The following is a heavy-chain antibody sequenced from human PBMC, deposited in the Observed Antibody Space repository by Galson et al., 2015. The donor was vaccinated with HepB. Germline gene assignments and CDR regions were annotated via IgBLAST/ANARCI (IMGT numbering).Heavy chain of an antibody. V-gene: IGHV1-18*01. D-gene: IGHD2-2*02. CDR2: ISAYISAYKGNT. J-gene: IGHJ4*02. CDR3: ARDCSTTSCHNDY. Sequence: SVKVSCKASGYTFTNYGISWVRQAPGQGLEWMGWISAYISAYKGNTQYVQKFQGRVTLTTDTSTNTAYMELRSLRSDDTAVYFCARDCSTTSCHNDYWGQGTLVTVSS. CDR1: GYTFTNYG.